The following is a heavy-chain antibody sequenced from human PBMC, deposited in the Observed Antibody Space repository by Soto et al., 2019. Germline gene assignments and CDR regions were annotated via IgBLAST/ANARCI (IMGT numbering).Heavy chain of an antibody. CDR2: VVPVYTTS. CDR1: GGPLRNYA. CDR3: ATDSGSYYDVAY. J-gene: IGHJ4*02. Sequence: ASVKVSCKASGGPLRNYAISWVRQAPGQGLEWMGGVVPVYTTSKYAQKFQGRLTITADRSTSTTYMELTSLTSEDTAVYFCATDSGSYYDVAYWGQGTLVTVSS. D-gene: IGHD1-26*01. V-gene: IGHV1-69*06.